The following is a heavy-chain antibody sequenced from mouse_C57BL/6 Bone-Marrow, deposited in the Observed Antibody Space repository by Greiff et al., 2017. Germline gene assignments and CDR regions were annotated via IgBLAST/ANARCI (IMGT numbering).Heavy chain of an antibody. D-gene: IGHD1-1*01. J-gene: IGHJ1*03. CDR1: GFNIKDYY. Sequence: EVQLQQSGAELVRPGASVKLSCTASGFNIKDYYMHWVKQRPEQGLEWIGRIDPEDGDTEYAPKFQGKATMTADTSSNTAYLQLSRLTSEDTAVYYCTPPYGSSCWYVDVWGTGTTVTVSS. CDR3: TPPYGSSCWYVDV. CDR2: IDPEDGDT. V-gene: IGHV14-1*01.